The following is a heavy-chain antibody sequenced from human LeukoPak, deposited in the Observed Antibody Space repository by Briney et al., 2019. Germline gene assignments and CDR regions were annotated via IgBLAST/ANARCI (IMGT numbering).Heavy chain of an antibody. J-gene: IGHJ4*02. CDR2: LDYSGST. CDR1: GGSISSGDYY. V-gene: IGHV4-30-4*01. Sequence: NTSQTLSLTCTVSGGSISSGDYYWSWIRQPPGKGLEWIGNLDYSGSTYYTPSLQSRVIISVDTSKNQFSLKLTSVTAADTAVYYCARALYSITTVTTEYWFDYWGQGTLVTVSS. D-gene: IGHD4-17*01. CDR3: ARALYSITTVTTEYWFDY.